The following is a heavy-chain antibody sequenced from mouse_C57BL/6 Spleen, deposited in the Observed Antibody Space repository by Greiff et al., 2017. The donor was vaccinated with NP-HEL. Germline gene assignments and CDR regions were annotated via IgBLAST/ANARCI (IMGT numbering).Heavy chain of an antibody. CDR2: IDPNSGGT. J-gene: IGHJ4*01. D-gene: IGHD2-4*01. CDR1: GYTFTSYW. Sequence: QVQLKQPGAELVKPGASVKLSCKASGYTFTSYWMHWVKQRPGRGLEWIGRIDPNSGGTKYNEKFKSKATLTVDKPSSTAYMQLSSLTSEDSAVYYCARWVTNYDYDGYAMDYWGQGTSVTVSS. CDR3: ARWVTNYDYDGYAMDY. V-gene: IGHV1-72*01.